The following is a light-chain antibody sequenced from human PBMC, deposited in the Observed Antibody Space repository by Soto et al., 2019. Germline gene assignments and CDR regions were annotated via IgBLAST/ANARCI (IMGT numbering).Light chain of an antibody. CDR1: SIGSKS. V-gene: IGLV3-21*02. CDR3: QVWDNSRGV. J-gene: IGLJ3*02. Sequence: SYELTQPPSVSVAPGQTVTITCGRKSIGSKSVHWYQQRPGQAPVLVVFDDNNRPSAIPERFSGSNSGNTATLTISRIEAGDEADYYCQVWDNSRGVFGGETKLTVL. CDR2: DDN.